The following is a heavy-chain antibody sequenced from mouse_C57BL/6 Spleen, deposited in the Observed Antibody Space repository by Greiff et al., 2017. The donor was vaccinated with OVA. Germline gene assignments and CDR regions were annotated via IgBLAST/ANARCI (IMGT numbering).Heavy chain of an antibody. J-gene: IGHJ1*03. Sequence: QVQLQQPGAELVRPGSSVKLSCKASGYTFTSYWMHWVKQRPIQGLEWIGNIDPSDSETHYNQKFKDKATLTVDKSSSTAYMQLSSLTSEDSAVYYCARSDGYYRYFDVWGTGTTVTVSS. D-gene: IGHD2-3*01. CDR3: ARSDGYYRYFDV. CDR1: GYTFTSYW. V-gene: IGHV1-52*01. CDR2: IDPSDSET.